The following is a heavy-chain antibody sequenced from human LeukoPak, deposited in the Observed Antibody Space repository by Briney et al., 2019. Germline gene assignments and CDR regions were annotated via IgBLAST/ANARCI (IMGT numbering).Heavy chain of an antibody. D-gene: IGHD6-6*01. CDR2: VYYSGDT. V-gene: IGHV4-59*08. CDR1: GGSISGTY. CDR3: ARHTYARPFDF. J-gene: IGHJ4*02. Sequence: SETLSLTCTVSGGSISGTYWSWIRQPPGKGLEWIAYVYYSGDTNYNPSLKSRAAISLDTSKNQFSLTVTSVTAADTAIYYRARHTYARPFDFWGQGTLVTVSS.